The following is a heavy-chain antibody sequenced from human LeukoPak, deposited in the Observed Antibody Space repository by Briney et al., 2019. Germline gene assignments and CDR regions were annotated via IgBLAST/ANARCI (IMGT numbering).Heavy chain of an antibody. V-gene: IGHV1-2*02. CDR2: INPNSGGT. J-gene: IGHJ4*02. D-gene: IGHD2-2*01. CDR1: GYTFSFYY. CDR3: ARDSCSSTSCLSIDDY. Sequence: ASVKVSCTASGYTFSFYYIHWVRQAPGQGLEWMGWINPNSGGTNYAQKFQGRVTMTRDTSISTAYMELSRLSSDDTAVYYCARDSCSSTSCLSIDDYWGQGTLVTVSS.